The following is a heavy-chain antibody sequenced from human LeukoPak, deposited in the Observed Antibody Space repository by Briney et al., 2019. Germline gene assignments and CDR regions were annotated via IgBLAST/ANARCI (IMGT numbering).Heavy chain of an antibody. CDR2: IGAYNGNT. D-gene: IGHD2-2*01. J-gene: IGHJ5*02. CDR3: ARRSSTLYWFDP. V-gene: IGHV1-18*01. CDR1: GYTFTSYG. Sequence: ASVKVSCKASGYTFTSYGISWVRQAPGQGLEWMGWIGAYNGNTNYAQKLQGRVTMTTDTSTSTAYMELRSLRSDDTAVYYCARRSSTLYWFDPWGQGILVTVSS.